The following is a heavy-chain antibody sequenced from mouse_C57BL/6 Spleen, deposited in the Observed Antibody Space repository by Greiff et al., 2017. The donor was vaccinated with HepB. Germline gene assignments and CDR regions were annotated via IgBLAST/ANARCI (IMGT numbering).Heavy chain of an antibody. D-gene: IGHD2-14*01. CDR2: IYPGSGNT. CDR1: GYTFTDYY. Sequence: QVQLKQSGAELVRPGASVKLSCKASGYTFTDYYINWVKQRPGQGLEWIARIYPGSGNTYYNEKFKGKATLTAEKSSSTAYMQLSSLTSEDSAVYFCARSASTIGYYYAMDYWGQGTSVTVSS. J-gene: IGHJ4*01. CDR3: ARSASTIGYYYAMDY. V-gene: IGHV1-76*01.